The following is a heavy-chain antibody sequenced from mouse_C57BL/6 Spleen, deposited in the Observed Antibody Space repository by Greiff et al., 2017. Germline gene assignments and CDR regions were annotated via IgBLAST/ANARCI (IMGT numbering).Heavy chain of an antibody. CDR3: ARTSSDFWFAY. V-gene: IGHV1-53*01. CDR2: INPSSGGT. D-gene: IGHD3-1*01. CDR1: GYTFTSYW. J-gene: IGHJ3*01. Sequence: VQLQQPGTELVQPGASVKLSCTASGYTFTSYWMHWVKQRPGQGLEWIGNINPSSGGTNYNEKFKNKATMTVDKSSSTAYMQLSSLTSEDSAVYYCARTSSDFWFAYWGQGTLVTVSA.